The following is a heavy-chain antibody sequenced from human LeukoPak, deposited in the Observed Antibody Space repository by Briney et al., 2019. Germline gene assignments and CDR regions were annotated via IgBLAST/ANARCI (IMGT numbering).Heavy chain of an antibody. V-gene: IGHV3-30*18. D-gene: IGHD3-16*01. CDR3: AKDASEGGADYYFDY. J-gene: IGHJ4*02. Sequence: PGGSLRLSCAASGFTFSSYGMHWVRQAPGKGLEWVAVISVDGSNEYYADSVKGRFTISRDNSKNTLYLQMNSLRPEDTAVYYCAKDASEGGADYYFDYWGQGTLVTVSS. CDR1: GFTFSSYG. CDR2: ISVDGSNE.